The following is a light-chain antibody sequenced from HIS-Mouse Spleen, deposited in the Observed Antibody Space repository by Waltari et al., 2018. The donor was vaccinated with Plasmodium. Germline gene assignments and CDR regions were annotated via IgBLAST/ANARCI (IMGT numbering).Light chain of an antibody. CDR3: CSYAGSSTNWV. J-gene: IGLJ3*02. Sequence: QSALTQPASVSGSPGQSITISCTGTSSDVGSYNLVSWYQQHPGKAPKRMIYEGSKRPAVVSTRCSGSKSGNTASLTISGLQAEDEADYYCCSYAGSSTNWVFGGGTKLTVL. CDR2: EGS. V-gene: IGLV2-23*01. CDR1: SSDVGSYNL.